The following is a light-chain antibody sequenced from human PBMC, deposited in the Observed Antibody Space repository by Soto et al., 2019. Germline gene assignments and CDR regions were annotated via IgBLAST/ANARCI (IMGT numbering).Light chain of an antibody. CDR2: DVS. CDR1: SSDVGGYNY. V-gene: IGLV2-14*03. J-gene: IGLJ2*01. Sequence: QSALTQPASVSGSPGQSITISCTGTSSDVGGYNYVSWYQHHPGKAPKLMLYDVSNRPSGVSNRFSGSKSGNTASLTISGLQAADDADYYCSSYTSSSTLLFGGGTKVTVL. CDR3: SSYTSSSTLL.